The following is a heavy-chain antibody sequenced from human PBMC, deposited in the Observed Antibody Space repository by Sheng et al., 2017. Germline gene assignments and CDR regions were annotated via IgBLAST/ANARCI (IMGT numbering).Heavy chain of an antibody. Sequence: QVQLVQSGAEVKNLGASVKVSCKASGYAFSVYYVHWVRQAPGQGLEWMGWISAANGGTNYAQKFQGRVTLTRDTSISTLYMELIGLRSDDTAVYYCIRENWSYDFWGQGSLVTVS. V-gene: IGHV1-2*02. J-gene: IGHJ4*02. CDR2: ISAANGGT. CDR3: IRENWSYDF. CDR1: GYAFSVYY.